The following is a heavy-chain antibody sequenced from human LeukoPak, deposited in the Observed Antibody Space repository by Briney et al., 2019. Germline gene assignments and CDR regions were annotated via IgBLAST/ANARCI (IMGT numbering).Heavy chain of an antibody. V-gene: IGHV4-61*02. J-gene: IGHJ4*02. CDR3: ARVNRSEYSSTHGSFYFDY. D-gene: IGHD6-6*01. CDR2: IYTSGST. Sequence: PSETLSLTCTVSGVSIISGSYYWRWIRQPARKGLEWIGRIYTSGSTNYNPSLKSRVTISVDTSKNQFSLKLSSVTTADTAVYYCARVNRSEYSSTHGSFYFDYWGQGTLVTVSS. CDR1: GVSIISGSYY.